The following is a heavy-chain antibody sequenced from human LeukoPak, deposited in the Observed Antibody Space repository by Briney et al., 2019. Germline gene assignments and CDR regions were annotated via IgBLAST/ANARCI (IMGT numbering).Heavy chain of an antibody. Sequence: GESLKISCKGSGYSFTSYWFGWVRQMPGKGLEWMGITYPGDSDTRNSPSFQGQVTISADKSISTAYLQWSSLKASDTAMYYCARSSHYYYGSGPLHAYYFDYWGQGTLVTVSS. D-gene: IGHD3-10*01. V-gene: IGHV5-51*01. CDR2: TYPGDSDT. CDR3: ARSSHYYYGSGPLHAYYFDY. J-gene: IGHJ4*02. CDR1: GYSFTSYW.